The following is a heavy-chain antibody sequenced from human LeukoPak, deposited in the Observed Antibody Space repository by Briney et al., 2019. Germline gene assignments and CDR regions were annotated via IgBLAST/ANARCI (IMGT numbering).Heavy chain of an antibody. CDR1: GFTFSSYS. CDR3: ARGENTFDY. J-gene: IGHJ4*02. CDR2: ISGSSSTI. V-gene: IGHV3-48*04. D-gene: IGHD2/OR15-2a*01. Sequence: GGSLRLSCAASGFTFSSYSMNWVRQAPGKGLEWVSYISGSSSTIYYADSVKGRFTISRDNAKNSLYLQMNSLRAEDTAVYYCARGENTFDYWGQGTLVTVSS.